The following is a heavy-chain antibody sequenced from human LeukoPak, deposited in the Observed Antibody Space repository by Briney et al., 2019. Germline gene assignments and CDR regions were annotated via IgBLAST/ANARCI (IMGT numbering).Heavy chain of an antibody. CDR2: ISSSGSTI. CDR3: AKPRNDAFDI. CDR1: GFTFSSYE. J-gene: IGHJ3*02. D-gene: IGHD1-14*01. Sequence: GGSLRLSCAASGFTFSSYEMNWVRQAPGKGLEWVSYISSSGSTIYYADSVKGRFTISRDNSKNTLYLQMNSLRAEDTAVYYCAKPRNDAFDIWGQGTMVTVSS. V-gene: IGHV3-48*03.